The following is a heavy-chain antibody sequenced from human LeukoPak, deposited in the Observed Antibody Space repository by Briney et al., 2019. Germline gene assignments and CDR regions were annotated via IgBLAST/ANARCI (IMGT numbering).Heavy chain of an antibody. CDR1: GFTFTFSTSG. V-gene: IGHV3-30*02. Sequence: GVSLRLSCAASGFTFTFSTSGMHWVRQAPGKGLEWLAFIQYDDSEKSYTDSVNGRCNTSRDNSKNTVYLQMNRLRAEDTAVYYCAREGVTVEIGGFDYWGQGTLVTVSS. CDR2: IQYDDSEK. J-gene: IGHJ4*02. CDR3: AREGVTVEIGGFDY. D-gene: IGHD5-24*01.